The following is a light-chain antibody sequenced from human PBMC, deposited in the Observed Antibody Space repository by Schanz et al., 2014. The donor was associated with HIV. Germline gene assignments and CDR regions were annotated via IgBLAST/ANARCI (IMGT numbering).Light chain of an antibody. Sequence: DIQLTQSPSSLSASVGDRVTITCRASQGMSNDLAWYQQKPGKVPKLLSYAASTLQSGVPSRFSGSGSGTDFTLTINSLEPVDFAVYYCQQYGNSPRTFGQGTKLEIK. CDR1: QGMSND. J-gene: IGKJ2*02. CDR2: AAS. CDR3: QQYGNSPRT. V-gene: IGKV1-27*01.